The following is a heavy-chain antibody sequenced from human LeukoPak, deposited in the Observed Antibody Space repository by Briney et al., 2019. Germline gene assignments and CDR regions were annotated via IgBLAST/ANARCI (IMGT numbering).Heavy chain of an antibody. CDR2: ISGSADIT. V-gene: IGHV3-23*01. J-gene: IGHJ3*02. CDR3: AKRLWESKGLDPFDI. Sequence: GGSLRLSCAASGFTFSTYAMSWVRQAPGKGLEWVSGISGSADITYYTDSVKGRFSISRGNSKNTLYLQMSSLRADDTALYYCAKRLWESKGLDPFDIWGPGTMVTVSS. CDR1: GFTFSTYA. D-gene: IGHD1-26*01.